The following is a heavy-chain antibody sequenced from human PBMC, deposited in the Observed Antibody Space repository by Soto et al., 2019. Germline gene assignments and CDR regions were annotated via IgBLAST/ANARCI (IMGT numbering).Heavy chain of an antibody. CDR3: ASSPGSSGPSNFDY. J-gene: IGHJ4*02. D-gene: IGHD6-19*01. CDR2: ISYDGSNK. CDR1: GFTFSSYA. V-gene: IGHV3-30-3*01. Sequence: PGGSLRLSCAASGFTFSSYAMHWVRQAPGKGLEWVAVISYDGSNKYYADSVKGRFTISRDNSKNTLYLQMNSLRAEDTAVYYCASSPGSSGPSNFDYWGQGTLVTVSS.